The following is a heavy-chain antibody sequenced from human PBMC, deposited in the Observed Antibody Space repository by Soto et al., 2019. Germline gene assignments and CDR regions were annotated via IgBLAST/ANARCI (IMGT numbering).Heavy chain of an antibody. Sequence: GGSLRLSCAASGFTFSSYAMSWVRQAPGKGLEWVSAISGSGGRTYYADSVKGRFTISRDNSKNTLYLQMNSLRAEDTAVYYCARDHNYYDSSGYYHHGSPWDYYYYGMDVWGQGTTVTVSS. CDR1: GFTFSSYA. V-gene: IGHV3-23*01. D-gene: IGHD3-22*01. CDR3: ARDHNYYDSSGYYHHGSPWDYYYYGMDV. J-gene: IGHJ6*02. CDR2: ISGSGGRT.